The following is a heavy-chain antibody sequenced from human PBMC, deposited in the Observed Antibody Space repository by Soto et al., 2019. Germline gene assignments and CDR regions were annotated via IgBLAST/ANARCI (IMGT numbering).Heavy chain of an antibody. CDR3: AKDLNYYEPLYYFDY. CDR1: GFTFSSYA. Sequence: EVQLLESGGGLVQPGGSLRLSCAASGFTFSSYAMSWVRQAPGKGLEWVSAISGSGGSTYYADSVKGRFTISRDNSKNTLYLQMNSLRAEDTAXXYXAKDLNYYEPLYYFDYWGQGTLVTVSS. V-gene: IGHV3-23*01. CDR2: ISGSGGST. D-gene: IGHD1-26*01. J-gene: IGHJ4*02.